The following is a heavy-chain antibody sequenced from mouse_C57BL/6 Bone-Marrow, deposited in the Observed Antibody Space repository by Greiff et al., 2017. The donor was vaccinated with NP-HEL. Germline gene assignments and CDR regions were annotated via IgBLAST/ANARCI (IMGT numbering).Heavy chain of an antibody. J-gene: IGHJ1*03. CDR2: IDPSDSYT. V-gene: IGHV1-69*01. CDR3: ASGGRYRYFDV. CDR1: GYTFTSYW. Sequence: QVQLQQSGAELVMPGASVKLSCKASGYTFTSYWMHWVKQRPGQGLEWIGEIDPSDSYTNYNQKFKGKSTLTVDKSSSTAYMQLSSLTSEDSAVYYCASGGRYRYFDVWGTGTTVTVSS.